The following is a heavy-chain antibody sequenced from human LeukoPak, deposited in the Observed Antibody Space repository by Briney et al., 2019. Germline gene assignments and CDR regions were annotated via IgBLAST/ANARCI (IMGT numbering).Heavy chain of an antibody. CDR1: GGSISSYY. D-gene: IGHD6-19*01. Sequence: SETLSLTCSISGGSISSYYWNWIRQSPGKGLEWIGYVYSGGSSNYNPSLKSRVAMSVDKSRNQFSLRLRSVTAADTAVYYCARETYSSGWYRQYYFDYWGQGTLVTVSS. CDR2: VYSGGSS. CDR3: ARETYSSGWYRQYYFDY. V-gene: IGHV4-59*12. J-gene: IGHJ4*02.